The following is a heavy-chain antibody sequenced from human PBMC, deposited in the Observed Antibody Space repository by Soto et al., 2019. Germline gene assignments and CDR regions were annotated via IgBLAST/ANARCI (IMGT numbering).Heavy chain of an antibody. CDR1: GFTFSSYA. D-gene: IGHD6-19*01. CDR3: AKHSSAWDTLGDY. V-gene: IGHV3-23*01. CDR2: ISSSGGST. J-gene: IGHJ4*02. Sequence: EVRLLESGGGLVQPGGSLRLSCAASGFTFSSYAMSWVRQAPGKGLEWVSGISSSGGSTYCADSVRGRFTISRDNSKDTLYLQRNSMRAEDTAVYYCAKHSSAWDTLGDYWGQGTLVTVSS.